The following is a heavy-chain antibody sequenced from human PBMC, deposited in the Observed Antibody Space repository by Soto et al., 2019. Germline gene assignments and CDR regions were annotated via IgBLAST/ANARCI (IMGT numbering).Heavy chain of an antibody. CDR2: IYHSGST. CDR1: GGSISSGGYS. J-gene: IGHJ5*02. CDR3: ARDNYGGNTGWFDP. D-gene: IGHD4-17*01. V-gene: IGHV4-30-2*01. Sequence: SETLSLTCAVSGGSISSGGYSWSWIRQPPGKGLEWIGYIYHSGSTYYNPSLKSRVTISVDRSKNQFSLKLSSVTAADAAVYYCARDNYGGNTGWFDPWGQGTLVTVSS.